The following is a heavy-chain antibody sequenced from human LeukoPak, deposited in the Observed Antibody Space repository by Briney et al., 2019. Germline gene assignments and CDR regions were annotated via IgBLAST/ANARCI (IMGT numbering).Heavy chain of an antibody. V-gene: IGHV3-30*02. J-gene: IGHJ4*02. Sequence: GGSLRLSCAASGFTFSNYGMHWVRQSPGKGLEWVAFIRYDGSYEYYADSVRGRFTVSGDNSKNTLYLQMNSLRAEDTAVYYCAREGAIAVAGLPADYWGQGTLVTVSS. CDR1: GFTFSNYG. CDR2: IRYDGSYE. CDR3: AREGAIAVAGLPADY. D-gene: IGHD6-19*01.